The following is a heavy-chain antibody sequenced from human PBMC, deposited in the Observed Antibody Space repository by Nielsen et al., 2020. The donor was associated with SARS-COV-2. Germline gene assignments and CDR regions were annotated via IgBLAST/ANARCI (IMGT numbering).Heavy chain of an antibody. V-gene: IGHV3-23*01. Sequence: GESLKISCAASGFTFSSYSMNWVRQAPGKGLEWVSAISGSGGSTYYADSVKGRFTISRDNSKNTLYLQMNSLRAEDTAVYYCAKDGSYDSSGYNPGDYWGQGTLVTVSS. CDR1: GFTFSSYS. J-gene: IGHJ4*02. CDR3: AKDGSYDSSGYNPGDY. D-gene: IGHD3-22*01. CDR2: ISGSGGST.